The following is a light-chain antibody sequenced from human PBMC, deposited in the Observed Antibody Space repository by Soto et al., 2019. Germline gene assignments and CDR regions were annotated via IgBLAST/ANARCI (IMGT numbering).Light chain of an antibody. V-gene: IGKV3-11*01. Sequence: ERMVTQSMTPLSLSPGERASLFCRASQSIATSQLAWYQQKPGQAPRLLIGASTRATGIPDRFSDSGSGTDFTLTISSLEHEDFAVYYYQQRSNRPCITFGQGTGLEI. J-gene: IGKJ5*01. CDR3: QQRSNRPCIT. CDR1: QSIATSQ. CDR2: GAS.